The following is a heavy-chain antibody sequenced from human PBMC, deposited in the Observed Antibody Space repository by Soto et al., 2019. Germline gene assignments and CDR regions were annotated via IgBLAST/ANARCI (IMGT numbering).Heavy chain of an antibody. Sequence: ASVKVSCKASGYTFTSYYMHWVRQAPGQGLEWMGIINPSGGSTSYAQKFQGRVTMTRDTSTSTVYMALSSLRSEDTAVYYCARGPTYYDSSGHYGDYWGQGTLVTVSS. D-gene: IGHD3-22*01. V-gene: IGHV1-46*01. CDR3: ARGPTYYDSSGHYGDY. J-gene: IGHJ4*02. CDR1: GYTFTSYY. CDR2: INPSGGST.